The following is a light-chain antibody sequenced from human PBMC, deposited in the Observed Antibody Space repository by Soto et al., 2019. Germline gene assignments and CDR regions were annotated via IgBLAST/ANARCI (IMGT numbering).Light chain of an antibody. CDR3: QQCGSSPMS. CDR2: GAS. V-gene: IGKV3-20*01. Sequence: EIVLTQSPGTLSLSPGERATLTCRASQSVSSSYLGWYQQKLGQAPRLLIYGASSRATGIPDRFSGSGSWPGLTLTTSTLETEVFAFYYCQQCGSSPMSFGHGTPVEIK. CDR1: QSVSSSY. J-gene: IGKJ1*01.